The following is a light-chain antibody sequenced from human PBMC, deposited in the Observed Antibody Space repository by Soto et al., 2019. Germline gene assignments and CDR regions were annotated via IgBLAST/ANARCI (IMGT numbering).Light chain of an antibody. CDR2: KAS. CDR1: QSIGNY. J-gene: IGKJ1*01. CDR3: QQYKSYPWT. V-gene: IGKV1-5*03. Sequence: DIQMTQSPSTLSASVGDRVTITCRASQSIGNYLAWYQQKPGKAPKLLIYKASSLESGVPSRFSGSGSGTEFTLTISSLQPDDFATYYCQQYKSYPWTFGQGTKVEIK.